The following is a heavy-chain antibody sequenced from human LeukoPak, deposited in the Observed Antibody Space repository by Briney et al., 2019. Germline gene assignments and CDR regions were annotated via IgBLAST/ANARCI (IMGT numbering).Heavy chain of an antibody. CDR3: AKGEGGYRSSSPPLYYFDY. D-gene: IGHD6-6*01. Sequence: GGSLRLSCAASGFTFSSYGMHWVRQAPGKGLEWVAVIWYDGSNKYYADSVKGRFTISRDNSKNTLYLQMNSLRAEDTAVYYCAKGEGGYRSSSPPLYYFDYLGQGTLVTVSP. CDR1: GFTFSSYG. J-gene: IGHJ4*02. CDR2: IWYDGSNK. V-gene: IGHV3-33*06.